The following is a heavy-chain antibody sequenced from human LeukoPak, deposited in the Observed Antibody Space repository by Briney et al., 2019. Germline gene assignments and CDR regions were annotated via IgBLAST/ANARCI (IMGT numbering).Heavy chain of an antibody. CDR2: IYHSGST. CDR1: GDSVSSGSSY. CDR3: ARVSTMIVVVRRNAFDI. V-gene: IGHV4-61*01. J-gene: IGHJ3*02. D-gene: IGHD3-22*01. Sequence: SETLSLTCTVTGDSVSSGSSYWSWIRQPPGKGLEWIGYIYHSGSTNYNPSLKNRVTISLDTSKNQFSLKLSSVTAADTAVYYCARVSTMIVVVRRNAFDIWGQGTMVTVSS.